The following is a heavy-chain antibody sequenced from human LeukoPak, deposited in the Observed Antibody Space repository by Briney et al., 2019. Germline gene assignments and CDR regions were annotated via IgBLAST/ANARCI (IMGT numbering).Heavy chain of an antibody. CDR3: AKERVAGTYYYYYGMDV. CDR2: ISGSGGST. D-gene: IGHD6-19*01. J-gene: IGHJ6*02. Sequence: PGASLTLSCAASGFTFSSYAMSWVRQPPGKGLEWVSAISGSGGSTYYADSVKGRFTISRDNSKNTLYLQMNSLRAEDTAVYYCAKERVAGTYYYYYGMDVWGQGTTVTVSS. V-gene: IGHV3-23*01. CDR1: GFTFSSYA.